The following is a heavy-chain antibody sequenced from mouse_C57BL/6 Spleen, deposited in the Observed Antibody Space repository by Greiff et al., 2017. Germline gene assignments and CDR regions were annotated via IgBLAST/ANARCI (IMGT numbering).Heavy chain of an antibody. CDR3: AGKGDSSGYVDYYFDD. Sequence: VQLQQPGAELVKPGASVKMSCKASGYTFTSYWITWVKQRPGQGLEWIGDIYPGSGSTNYNEKFKSKATLTVDTSSSTAYMQLSSLTSEDSAVYDCAGKGDSSGYVDYYFDDWGHGTTLTVSS. V-gene: IGHV1-55*01. D-gene: IGHD3-2*02. J-gene: IGHJ2*01. CDR1: GYTFTSYW. CDR2: IYPGSGST.